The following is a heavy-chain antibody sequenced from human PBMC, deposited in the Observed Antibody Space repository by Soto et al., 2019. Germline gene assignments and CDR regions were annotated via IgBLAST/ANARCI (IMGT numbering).Heavy chain of an antibody. Sequence: GALRLSCAASGFPFSSYAMSWVRQTPEKGLEWVAGISGGGNDRYYADFVKGRFTCSRDNSRNFLYLQMSSLRADDTAMYFCATSLFMVPPDNEPFESGGQGTRGT. J-gene: IGHJ5*01. CDR1: GFPFSSYA. D-gene: IGHD2-8*01. CDR2: ISGGGNDR. V-gene: IGHV3-23*01. CDR3: ATSLFMVPPDNEPFES.